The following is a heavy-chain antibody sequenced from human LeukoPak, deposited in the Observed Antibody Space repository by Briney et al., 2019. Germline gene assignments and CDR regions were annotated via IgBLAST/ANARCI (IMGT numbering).Heavy chain of an antibody. Sequence: KPSETLALTCTVSGGSISSSSYHWGWIRQPPGKGLEWIGSIYYSGTTDYNPSLKSRVTISIDTPKNEFSLKLSSVSAADTAVYYCARRPGYIDDWGQGILVTVSS. CDR1: GGSISSSSYH. J-gene: IGHJ4*01. D-gene: IGHD1-1*01. V-gene: IGHV4-39*01. CDR2: IYYSGTT. CDR3: ARRPGYIDD.